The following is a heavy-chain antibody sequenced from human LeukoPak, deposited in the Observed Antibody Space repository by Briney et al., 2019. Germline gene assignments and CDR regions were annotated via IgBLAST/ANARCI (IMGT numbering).Heavy chain of an antibody. CDR2: ISPSSGDT. J-gene: IGHJ4*02. CDR3: ASYDSGYNWNRH. Sequence: ASVKVSCKTSGYSFTYYIYWVRQAPGQGLEWVGYISPSSGDTKYAQKFQGRVTLTTDTSITTAYMELSRLTSDDTAVYYCASYDSGYNWNRHWGQGTLITVSS. V-gene: IGHV1-2*02. D-gene: IGHD1-20*01. CDR1: GYSFTYY.